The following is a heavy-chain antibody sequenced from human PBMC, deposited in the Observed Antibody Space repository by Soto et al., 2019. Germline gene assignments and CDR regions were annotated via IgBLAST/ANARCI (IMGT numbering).Heavy chain of an antibody. D-gene: IGHD3-9*01. CDR3: ARAIPPPLYYDILTGYTRYYYYGMDV. CDR2: IYYSGST. Sequence: NPSETLSLTCTVSGGSISSGGYYWSWIRQHPGKGLEWIGYIYYSGSTYYNPSLKSRVTISVDTSKNQFSLKLSSVTAADTAVDYCARAIPPPLYYDILTGYTRYYYYGMDVWGQGTTVTVSS. J-gene: IGHJ6*02. V-gene: IGHV4-31*03. CDR1: GGSISSGGYY.